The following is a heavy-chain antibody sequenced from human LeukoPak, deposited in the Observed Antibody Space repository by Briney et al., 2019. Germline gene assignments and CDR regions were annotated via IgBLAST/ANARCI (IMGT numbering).Heavy chain of an antibody. CDR1: GGSISSYY. Sequence: SETLSLTCTVSGGSISSYYWSWIRQPPGKGLEWIGYIYTSGSTNYNPSLKSRVTISVDTSKNQFSLKLSSVTAADTAVYYCARAPAEQCCGDCYSPFYFDNWGQETLVTVSS. CDR3: ARAPAEQCCGDCYSPFYFDN. J-gene: IGHJ4*02. CDR2: IYTSGST. D-gene: IGHD2-21*02. V-gene: IGHV4-4*09.